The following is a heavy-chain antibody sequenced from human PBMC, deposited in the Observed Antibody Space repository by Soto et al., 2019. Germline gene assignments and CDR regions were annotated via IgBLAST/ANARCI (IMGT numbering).Heavy chain of an antibody. CDR1: GFRFSSYG. V-gene: IGHV3-33*01. Sequence: GGSLRLSCRTSGFRFSSYGMHWVRQAPGKGLEWVAVIRYDGTNNYDADSVKGRFTISRDNSKKTLYLQMNSLRVEDTAVYYCARDGTAGYGMDVWGQGTTVTVSS. J-gene: IGHJ6*02. CDR3: ARDGTAGYGMDV. D-gene: IGHD6-13*01. CDR2: IRYDGTNN.